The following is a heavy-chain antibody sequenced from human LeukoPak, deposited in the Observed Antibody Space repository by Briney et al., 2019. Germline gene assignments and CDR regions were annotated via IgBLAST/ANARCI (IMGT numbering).Heavy chain of an antibody. V-gene: IGHV4-4*07. D-gene: IGHD6-25*01. Sequence: SETLSLTCNVSGGSISNYYWTWIRQPAGKGLEWIGRIYSSGTTTYNPSLKSRAAMSVDTSRNQFSLKLNSVTAADTAVYYCARVSPIAAAGSSYYYAIDVWGQGTTVTVSS. CDR2: IYSSGTT. CDR1: GGSISNYY. CDR3: ARVSPIAAAGSSYYYAIDV. J-gene: IGHJ6*02.